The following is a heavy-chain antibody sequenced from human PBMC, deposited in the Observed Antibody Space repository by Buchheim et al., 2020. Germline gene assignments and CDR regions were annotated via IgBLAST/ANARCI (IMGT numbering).Heavy chain of an antibody. CDR1: GFTFSSYW. V-gene: IGHV3-7*04. J-gene: IGHJ4*02. D-gene: IGHD1/OR15-1a*01. CDR2: IKGDGSEK. Sequence: EVQLVQSGGGLVQPGGSLRLSCAASGFTFSSYWMKWVRRAPGKGLEWVATIKGDGSEKYYVDSVEGRLIISRDNAKNSLYLQVNRLSAEETAIYYCARDRGWEQYDYWGQGTL. CDR3: ARDRGWEQYDY.